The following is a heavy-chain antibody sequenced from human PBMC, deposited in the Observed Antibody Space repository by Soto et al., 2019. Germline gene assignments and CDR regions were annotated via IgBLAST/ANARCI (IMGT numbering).Heavy chain of an antibody. V-gene: IGHV3-30-3*01. CDR2: ISYDGSNK. D-gene: IGHD3-22*01. Sequence: QVQLVESGGGVVQPGRSLRLSCAASGFTFSSYAMHWVRQAPGKGLEWVAVISYDGSNKYYADSVKGRFTISRDNSKNTLYLQMNSLRAEDTAVYYCARVGGGYYDSSGYDYWGQGTLVTVSS. CDR1: GFTFSSYA. J-gene: IGHJ4*02. CDR3: ARVGGGYYDSSGYDY.